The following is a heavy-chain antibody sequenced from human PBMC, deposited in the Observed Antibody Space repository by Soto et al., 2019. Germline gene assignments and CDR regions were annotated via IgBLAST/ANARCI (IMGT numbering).Heavy chain of an antibody. CDR1: GFTVSTKY. D-gene: IGHD3-16*01. CDR2: IYSGGST. Sequence: EVQLVESGGGLVQPGGSLRLSCAASGFTVSTKYRSWVRQAPGKGLEWVSVIYSGGSTFYADSARGRFTISRDNSKNTVNLQMNSLRAEDTAVYYCARDPWAADYWGQGTLVTVSS. J-gene: IGHJ4*02. V-gene: IGHV3-66*01. CDR3: ARDPWAADY.